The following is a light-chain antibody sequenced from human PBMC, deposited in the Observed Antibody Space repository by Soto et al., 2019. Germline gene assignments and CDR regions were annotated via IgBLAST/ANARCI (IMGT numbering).Light chain of an antibody. CDR2: DAF. CDR3: QQRSSWSRT. J-gene: IGKJ2*01. V-gene: IGKV3-11*01. CDR1: QSVSSS. Sequence: EIVLTQSPATLSLSPGERATLSCRASQSVSSSLAWYQQKPGQAPRLLIYDAFDRATGIPARFRGGGSGTDFTLTISSLEPEDFAVYYCQQRSSWSRTFGQGTKLEIK.